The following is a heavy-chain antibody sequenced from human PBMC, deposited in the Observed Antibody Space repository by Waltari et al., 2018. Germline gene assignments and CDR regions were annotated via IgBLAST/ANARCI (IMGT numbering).Heavy chain of an antibody. J-gene: IGHJ4*02. D-gene: IGHD4-17*01. CDR1: GGSISSPY. Sequence: QVQLQESGPGLVKPSETLSLTCTVSGGSISSPYWSWIRQPPGKGLEWIGYFYYSGSTNYNPSLRGRVTISVDTSKNQFSLKRSSVTAADTAVYYCASYGDLRFDYWGQGTLVTVSS. V-gene: IGHV4-59*11. CDR3: ASYGDLRFDY. CDR2: FYYSGST.